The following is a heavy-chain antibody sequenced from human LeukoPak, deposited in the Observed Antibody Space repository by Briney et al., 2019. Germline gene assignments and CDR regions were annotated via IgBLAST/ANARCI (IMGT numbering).Heavy chain of an antibody. CDR2: IYYSGST. J-gene: IGHJ6*03. Sequence: SETLSLTCTVSGGSISSYYWSWIRQPPGEGLEWIGNIYYSGSTNYNPSLKSRVTISVDTSKNQFSLKLSSVTAADTAVYYCTRGSIAYYYMDVWGKGTTVTISS. CDR3: TRGSIAYYYMDV. V-gene: IGHV4-59*01. D-gene: IGHD3-22*01. CDR1: GGSISSYY.